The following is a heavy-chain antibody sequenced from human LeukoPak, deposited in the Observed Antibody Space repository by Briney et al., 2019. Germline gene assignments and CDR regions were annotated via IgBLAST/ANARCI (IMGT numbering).Heavy chain of an antibody. Sequence: PSETLSLTCTVPGGSISSSSYYWAWIRQPPGKGLEWIGSIYYAGSTYYNPSLKSRVTISVDTSKNQFSLKLSSVTAADTAVYYCANYGDVNYYYYYMDVWGKGTTVTVSS. CDR1: GGSISSSSYY. D-gene: IGHD4-17*01. J-gene: IGHJ6*03. V-gene: IGHV4-39*07. CDR2: IYYAGST. CDR3: ANYGDVNYYYYYMDV.